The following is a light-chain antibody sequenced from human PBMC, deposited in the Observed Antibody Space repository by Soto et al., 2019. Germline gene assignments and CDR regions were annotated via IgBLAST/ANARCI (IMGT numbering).Light chain of an antibody. CDR2: DVS. Sequence: ALTQPASVSGSPGQSVTISCTGTSSDVGGYNYVSWYQQHPGKAPKLMIYDVSNRPSGVSNRFSGSKSGNTASLTISGLQAEDEADYYCSSYTSSSTFYVFGTGTKVTVL. CDR3: SSYTSSSTFYV. J-gene: IGLJ1*01. V-gene: IGLV2-14*01. CDR1: SSDVGGYNY.